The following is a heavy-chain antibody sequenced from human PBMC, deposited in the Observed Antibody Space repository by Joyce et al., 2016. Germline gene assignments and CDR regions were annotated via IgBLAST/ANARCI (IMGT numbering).Heavy chain of an antibody. J-gene: IGHJ6*03. CDR2: IAYDGSDK. Sequence: QVKLVESGGGVVQPGGSLRLSCRTSGVTFNNYGMHWVRQAPGKGVEWVANIAYDGSDKKYEDALKGRFTVSRDNSKNTLFLEMHSLRPDDTAVYYCAKAAGRGYVYNYLDVWGKGTTVTVSS. CDR3: AKAAGRGYVYNYLDV. CDR1: GVTFNNYG. V-gene: IGHV3-30*18. D-gene: IGHD2-2*01.